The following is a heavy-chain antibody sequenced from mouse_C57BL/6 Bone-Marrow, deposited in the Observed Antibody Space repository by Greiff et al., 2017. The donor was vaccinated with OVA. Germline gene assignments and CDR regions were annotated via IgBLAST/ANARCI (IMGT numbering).Heavy chain of an antibody. J-gene: IGHJ3*01. CDR1: GYTFTEYT. CDR3: ARHAIYYDGSSSWFAY. D-gene: IGHD1-1*01. CDR2: FYPGSGSI. Sequence: VQLKESGAELVKPGASVKLSCKASGYTFTEYTIHWVKQRSGQGLEWIGWFYPGSGSIKYNEKFKDKATLTADKSSSTVYMELSRLTSEDSAVYFCARHAIYYDGSSSWFAYWGQGTLVTVSA. V-gene: IGHV1-62-2*01.